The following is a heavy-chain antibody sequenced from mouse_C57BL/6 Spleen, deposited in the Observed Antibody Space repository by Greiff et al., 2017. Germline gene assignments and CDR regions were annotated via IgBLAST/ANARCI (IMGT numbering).Heavy chain of an antibody. CDR1: GFTFSDYG. J-gene: IGHJ4*01. CDR2: ISSGSSTI. CDR3: ARATAQATLYAMDY. D-gene: IGHD3-2*02. Sequence: EVKLVESGGGLVKPGGSLKLSCAASGFTFSDYGMHWVRQAPEKGLEWVAYISSGSSTIYYADTVKGRFTISRDNAKNNLFLQMTSLRSEDTAMYYCARATAQATLYAMDYWGQGTSVTVSS. V-gene: IGHV5-17*01.